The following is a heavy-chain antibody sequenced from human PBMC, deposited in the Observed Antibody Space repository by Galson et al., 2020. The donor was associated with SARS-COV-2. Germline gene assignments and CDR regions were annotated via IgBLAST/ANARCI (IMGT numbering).Heavy chain of an antibody. CDR2: IKEDGSEE. CDR3: ARDGGNCTSGNCFTFLDY. V-gene: IGHV3-7*01. CDR1: GFTFSTYW. J-gene: IGHJ4*01. D-gene: IGHD2-2*02. Sequence: GGSLRLSCAASGFTFSTYWMTWVRQTPGKGLEWVATIKEDGSEEYYVDSVKGRFTISRDSAKSSLYLQMNSRGAEDTAVYYFARDGGNCTSGNCFTFLDYGGQEPWSPSPQ.